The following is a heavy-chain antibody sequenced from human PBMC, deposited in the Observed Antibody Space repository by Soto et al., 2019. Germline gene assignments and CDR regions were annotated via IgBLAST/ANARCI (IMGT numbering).Heavy chain of an antibody. V-gene: IGHV1-18*01. CDR3: ARKKGYCSSASCYYYYYYGMDV. CDR1: GYTFTSYG. Sequence: ASVKVSCKASGYTFTSYGISWVRQAPGQGLEWMGWISAYNGNTNYAQKLQGRVTMTTDTSTSTAYMELRSLRSDDTAVYYCARKKGYCSSASCYYYYYYGMDVWGQGTTVTVSS. D-gene: IGHD2-2*01. J-gene: IGHJ6*02. CDR2: ISAYNGNT.